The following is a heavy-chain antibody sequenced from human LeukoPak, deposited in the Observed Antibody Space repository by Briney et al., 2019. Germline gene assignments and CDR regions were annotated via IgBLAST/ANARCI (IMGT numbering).Heavy chain of an antibody. CDR3: ASTTGYDSSGYYLYYFDY. D-gene: IGHD3-22*01. CDR1: GYSFTIYW. CDR2: IYPGDSDT. J-gene: IGHJ4*02. Sequence: GESLKISCKGSGYSFTIYWIGWVCQMPGKGLEWMGIIYPGDSDTRYSPSFQGQVTISADKSISTAYLQWSSLKASDTAMYYCASTTGYDSSGYYLYYFDYWGQGTLVTVSS. V-gene: IGHV5-51*01.